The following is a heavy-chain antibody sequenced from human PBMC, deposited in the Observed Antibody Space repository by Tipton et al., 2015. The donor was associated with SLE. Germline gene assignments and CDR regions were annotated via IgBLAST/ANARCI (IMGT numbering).Heavy chain of an antibody. CDR3: ASGILTGNAAFDV. J-gene: IGHJ3*01. Sequence: TLSLTCGVSGGSISSNNWWSWVRQPPGKGLEWIGEINHSGSTNYNPSLKSRVTISVDTSKNQFSLILRSVTAADTAVYYCASGILTGNAAFDVWGQGTMVTVSP. CDR2: INHSGST. D-gene: IGHD3-9*01. CDR1: GGSISSNNW. V-gene: IGHV4-4*02.